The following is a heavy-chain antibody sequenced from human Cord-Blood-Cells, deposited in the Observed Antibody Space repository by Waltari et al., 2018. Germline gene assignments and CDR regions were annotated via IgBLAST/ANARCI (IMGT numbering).Heavy chain of an antibody. CDR3: ASGANGYDSSGYFDY. V-gene: IGHV4-39*07. D-gene: IGHD3-22*01. CDR2: IYYSGST. Sequence: QLQLQESGPGLVKPSETLSLTCTVSGGSISSSSYYWGWIRQPPGKGLEWIGSIYYSGSTYYNPSLKSRVTISVDTSKNQFSLKLGSVTAADTAVYYCASGANGYDSSGYFDYWGQGTLVTVSS. J-gene: IGHJ4*02. CDR1: GGSISSSSYY.